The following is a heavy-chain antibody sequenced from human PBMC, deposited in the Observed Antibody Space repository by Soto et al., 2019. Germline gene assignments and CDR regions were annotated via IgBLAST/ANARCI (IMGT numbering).Heavy chain of an antibody. V-gene: IGHV2-26*01. CDR3: ARIRGDGAARSYWYFDL. Sequence: QVTLKESGPVLVKPTETLTLTCTVSGFSLSNARMGVSWIRQPPGKALEWLAHIFSNDEKSYSTSLKSKLTISKDTSKSQVVLTMTNMDPVDTATYYCARIRGDGAARSYWYFDLWGRGTLVTVSS. CDR1: GFSLSNARMG. CDR2: IFSNDEK. D-gene: IGHD6-6*01. J-gene: IGHJ2*01.